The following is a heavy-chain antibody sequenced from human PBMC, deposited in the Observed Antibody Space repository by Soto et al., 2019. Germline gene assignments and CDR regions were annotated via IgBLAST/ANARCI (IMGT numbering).Heavy chain of an antibody. V-gene: IGHV1-69*06. J-gene: IGHJ6*02. CDR3: ASWSNWNPLYYDGLDV. D-gene: IGHD1-20*01. CDR1: GGAFNNYA. Sequence: QVQLLQSGAEVKKPGSSVKVSCKVSGGAFNNYALNWVRHGPGQGLEWLGGTIPFHNTSNSSLKFWGRDTVTADISSTTVYMELNSLTSDDTATYYCASWSNWNPLYYDGLDVWGQGTTVTVSS. CDR2: TIPFHNTS.